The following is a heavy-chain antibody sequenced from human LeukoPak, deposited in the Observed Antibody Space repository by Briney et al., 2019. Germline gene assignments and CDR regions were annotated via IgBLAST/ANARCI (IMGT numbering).Heavy chain of an antibody. CDR1: GYTFGSYG. CDR2: ISAFNGST. V-gene: IGHV1-18*01. Sequence: GASVKVSCKVSGYTFGSYGLSWVRQAPGQGLEWMGWISAFNGSTNYAQKFQGRVTMTADSSTYTDYMELRSLTSDDSAIYCCARDRLGGILRYYYDAFDIWAQGTRVTVSS. J-gene: IGHJ3*02. D-gene: IGHD3-10*01. CDR3: ARDRLGGILRYYYDAFDI.